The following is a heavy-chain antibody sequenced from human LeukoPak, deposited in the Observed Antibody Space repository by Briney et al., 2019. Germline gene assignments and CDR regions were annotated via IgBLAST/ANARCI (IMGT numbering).Heavy chain of an antibody. CDR1: GFTFSSYA. D-gene: IGHD6-19*01. V-gene: IGHV3-23*01. Sequence: GGSLRLSCAASGFTFSSYAMSWVRQAPGKGLEWVSSISGSGGSTYHADSVKGRFTISRDNAQNSLFLQLNSLRAEDTAVYYCARDPYSSGWYKDAFDIWGQGTMVTVSS. CDR3: ARDPYSSGWYKDAFDI. CDR2: ISGSGGST. J-gene: IGHJ3*02.